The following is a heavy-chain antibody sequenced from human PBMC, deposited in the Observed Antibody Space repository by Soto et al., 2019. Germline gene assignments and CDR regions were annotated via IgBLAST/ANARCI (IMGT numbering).Heavy chain of an antibody. CDR3: AHRRGYSYGPFAD. V-gene: IGHV2-5*02. CDR2: IYWDGDD. CDR1: GFSLSTRGVG. D-gene: IGHD5-18*01. J-gene: IGHJ4*02. Sequence: QITLKESGPTLVKPTQTLTLTCTFSGFSLSTRGVGVAWIRQPPGKALEWLALIYWDGDDRYSPSLNSRLSITKDTSQNQVVLIMTKMDPVDTATYYCAHRRGYSYGPFADWGQGTLVNVSS.